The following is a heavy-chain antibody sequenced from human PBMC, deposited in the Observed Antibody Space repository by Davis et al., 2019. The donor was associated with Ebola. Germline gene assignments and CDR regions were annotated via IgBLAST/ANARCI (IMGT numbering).Heavy chain of an antibody. CDR2: ISSSSSYI. D-gene: IGHD5-24*01. J-gene: IGHJ6*02. Sequence: PGGSLRLSCAASGFTFSSYSMNWVRQAPGKGLEWVSSISSSSSYIYYADSVKGRFTISRDNAKNSLYLQMNSLRAEDTAVYYCARWARGRDGYSLYYYYGMDVWGQGTTVTVSS. CDR1: GFTFSSYS. CDR3: ARWARGRDGYSLYYYYGMDV. V-gene: IGHV3-21*01.